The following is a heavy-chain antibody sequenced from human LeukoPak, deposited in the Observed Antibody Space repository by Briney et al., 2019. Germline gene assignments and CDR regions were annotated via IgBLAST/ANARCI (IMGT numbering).Heavy chain of an antibody. V-gene: IGHV3-23*01. CDR1: GASFSSGDQY. CDR3: ARDPNGDYIGAFDM. J-gene: IGHJ3*02. D-gene: IGHD4-17*01. CDR2: IRGGGGSA. Sequence: LSLTCTVSGASFSSGDQYWNWIRQAPGKGPEWVSAIRGGGGSAFYADSVKGRFTISRDNSKYTLFLQMNSLRAEDTAVYYCARDPNGDYIGAFDMWGPGTMVTVSS.